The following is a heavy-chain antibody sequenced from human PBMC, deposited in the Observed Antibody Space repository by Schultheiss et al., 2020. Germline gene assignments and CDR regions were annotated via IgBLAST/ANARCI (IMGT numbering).Heavy chain of an antibody. Sequence: GGSLRLSCAASGFTFSSYGMHWVRQAPGKGLEWVAVISYDGSNKYYADSVKGRFTISRDNSKNTLYLQMNSLRAEDTAVYYCAKGVVVRGVPPPYYYYGMDVWGQGTMVTVSS. J-gene: IGHJ6*02. CDR1: GFTFSSYG. D-gene: IGHD3-10*01. CDR3: AKGVVVRGVPPPYYYYGMDV. V-gene: IGHV3-30*18. CDR2: ISYDGSNK.